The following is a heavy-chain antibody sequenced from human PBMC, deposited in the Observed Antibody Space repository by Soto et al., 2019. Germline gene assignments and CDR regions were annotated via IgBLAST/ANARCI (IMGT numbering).Heavy chain of an antibody. J-gene: IGHJ4*02. D-gene: IGHD3-22*01. CDR3: ARVWYYDSSGYYAFDY. CDR2: ISAYDGQT. V-gene: IGHV1-18*01. CDR1: GDGFSNYG. Sequence: QVQLVQSDAEVKKPGASVTVSCKASGDGFSNYGFSWVRQAPGQGLEWMGWISAYDGQTNYTKKFQGRVTMTTDTSSSTAYMELRGLRSDDTAVYYCARVWYYDSSGYYAFDYWGLGTLVTVSS.